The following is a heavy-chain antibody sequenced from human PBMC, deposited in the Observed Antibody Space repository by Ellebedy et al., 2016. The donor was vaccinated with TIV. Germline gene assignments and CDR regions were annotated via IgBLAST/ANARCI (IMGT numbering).Heavy chain of an antibody. J-gene: IGHJ4*02. D-gene: IGHD2-15*01. CDR2: IYYSGKT. CDR1: GGSISSRSYY. Sequence: PSETLSLTCTVSGGSISSRSYYWGWPRQPPGKGLEWIGSIYYSGKTYYNPSLESRVTISVDTTKNQFSLRLSSVTAADTSVYYCARHRDGGVVALAARNYYFDDWGQGTLVTVSS. CDR3: ARHRDGGVVALAARNYYFDD. V-gene: IGHV4-39*01.